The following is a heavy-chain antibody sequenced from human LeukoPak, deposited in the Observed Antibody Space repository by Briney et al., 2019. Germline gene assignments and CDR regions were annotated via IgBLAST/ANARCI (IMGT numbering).Heavy chain of an antibody. V-gene: IGHV4-34*01. J-gene: IGHJ4*02. D-gene: IGHD2-21*02. CDR2: INYSGST. CDR3: ARALYCGGDCYSGFDY. CDR1: GGSFSGYY. Sequence: SETLSLTCAVYGGSFSGYYWSWIRQPPGKGLEWIGEINYSGSTNYNPSLKSRVTISVDTSKNQFSLKLSSVTAADTAVYYCARALYCGGDCYSGFDYWGQGTLVTVSS.